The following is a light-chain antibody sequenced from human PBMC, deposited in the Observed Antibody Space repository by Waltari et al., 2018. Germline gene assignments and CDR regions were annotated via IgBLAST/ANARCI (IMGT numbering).Light chain of an antibody. CDR3: QQNSNWPLT. V-gene: IGKV3D-15*01. CDR2: GAS. CDR1: QSVSSS. J-gene: IGKJ4*01. Sequence: EIVMTQSPATLSLSPGDRATPSCRASQSVSSSLAWYQQKPGQAPRLLIYGASSRATGIPDRFSGSGSGTEFTLTISSLEPEDVAVYYCQQNSNWPLTFGGGTKVEIK.